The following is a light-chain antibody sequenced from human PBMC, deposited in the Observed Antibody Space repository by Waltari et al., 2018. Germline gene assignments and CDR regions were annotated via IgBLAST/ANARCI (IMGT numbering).Light chain of an antibody. J-gene: IGLJ2*01. CDR3: SSYISSSTLEL. V-gene: IGLV2-14*03. CDR2: DVS. Sequence: QSALTQPASVSGSPGQSITIPCTGTSSDVGGYNYVSWYQQHPGKAPKLMIYDVSNRPSVISIRFSGSKSGNTASLTISGLQAEDEADYYCSSYISSSTLELFGGGTSLTVL. CDR1: SSDVGGYNY.